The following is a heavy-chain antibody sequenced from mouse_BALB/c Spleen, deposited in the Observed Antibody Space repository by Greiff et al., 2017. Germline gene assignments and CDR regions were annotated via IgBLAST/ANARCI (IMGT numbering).Heavy chain of an antibody. V-gene: IGHV5-17*02. J-gene: IGHJ4*01. Sequence: EVNLVESGGGLVQPGGSRKLSCAASGFTFSSFGMHWVRQAPEKGLEWVAYISSGSSTIYYADTVKGRFTISRDNPKNTLFLQMTSLRSEDTAMYYCARRGDSSGYIAMDYWGQGTSVTVSS. CDR1: GFTFSSFG. D-gene: IGHD3-2*01. CDR2: ISSGSSTI. CDR3: ARRGDSSGYIAMDY.